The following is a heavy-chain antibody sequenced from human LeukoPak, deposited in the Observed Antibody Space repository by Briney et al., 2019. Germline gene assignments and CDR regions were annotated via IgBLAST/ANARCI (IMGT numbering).Heavy chain of an antibody. Sequence: WASVKVSCKASGGTFSSYAISWVRQAPGQGLEWMGGIIPIFGTANYAQKFQGRVTITADKSTSTAYMELSSLRAEDTAVYYCAKDQAALFDYWGQGTLVTVSS. CDR1: GGTFSSYA. CDR3: AKDQAALFDY. D-gene: IGHD2-15*01. CDR2: IIPIFGTA. J-gene: IGHJ4*02. V-gene: IGHV1-69*06.